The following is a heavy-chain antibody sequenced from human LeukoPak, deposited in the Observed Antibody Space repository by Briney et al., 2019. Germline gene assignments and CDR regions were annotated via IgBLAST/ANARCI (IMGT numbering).Heavy chain of an antibody. CDR2: LYDSGSS. CDR3: ARGVGYDDTLGSYYGFFDY. D-gene: IGHD3-22*01. V-gene: IGHV4-39*07. CDR1: GGSISSGSYY. Sequence: SGTLSLTCTVSGGSISSGSYYWGWVRQPPGKGLEWIGSLYDSGSSYYNPSLKSRVTLSVDTSKNELSLQLNSVTAADTAVYFCARGVGYDDTLGSYYGFFDYWGQGTLVAVSS. J-gene: IGHJ4*02.